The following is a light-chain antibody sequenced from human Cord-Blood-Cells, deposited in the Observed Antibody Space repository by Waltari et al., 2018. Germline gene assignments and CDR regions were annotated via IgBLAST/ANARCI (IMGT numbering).Light chain of an antibody. Sequence: QSALTQPASVSRSPGQSMTIFCIGTSSDVGRYHLVSWYQQQPGKAPKLMIYEGSKRHSGVSNRFSGSKSGNTGSLTISGLQAEDEADYYCCSYAGSSTLFGGGTKLTVL. CDR2: EGS. V-gene: IGLV2-23*01. J-gene: IGLJ3*02. CDR1: SSDVGRYHL. CDR3: CSYAGSSTL.